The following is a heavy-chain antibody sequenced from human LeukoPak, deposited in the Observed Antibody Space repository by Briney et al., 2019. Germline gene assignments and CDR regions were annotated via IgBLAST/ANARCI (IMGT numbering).Heavy chain of an antibody. J-gene: IGHJ6*03. Sequence: SVKVSCKASGGTFSSYAISWVRQAPGQGLEWMGGIIPIFGTANYAQKFQGRVTITTDESTSTAYMELSSLRSEDTAVYYCAMRRGSYGAGYYYYMDVWGKGTTVTVSS. V-gene: IGHV1-69*05. CDR1: GGTFSSYA. CDR3: AMRRGSYGAGYYYYMDV. CDR2: IIPIFGTA. D-gene: IGHD1-26*01.